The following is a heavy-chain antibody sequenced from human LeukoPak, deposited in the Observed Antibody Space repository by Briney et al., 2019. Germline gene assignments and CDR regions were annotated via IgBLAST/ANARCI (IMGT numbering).Heavy chain of an antibody. CDR2: IYYSGST. CDR3: ARIGMVRGVGSFGFDY. CDR1: GGSISSSSYY. J-gene: IGHJ4*02. D-gene: IGHD3-10*01. Sequence: PSETLSLTCTVSGGSISSSSYYWGWIRQPPGKGLEWIGSIYYSGSTYYNPSLKSRVTISVDTSKNQFSLKLSSVTAADTAVYYCARIGMVRGVGSFGFDYWGQGTLVTVSS. V-gene: IGHV4-39*07.